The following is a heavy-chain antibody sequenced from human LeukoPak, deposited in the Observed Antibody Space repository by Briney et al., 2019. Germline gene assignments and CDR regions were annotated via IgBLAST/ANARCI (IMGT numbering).Heavy chain of an antibody. Sequence: SETLSLTCAVYGGSFSGYYWSWIRQPPGKGLEWIGSIYHSGSTYYNPSLKSRVTISVDTSKNQFSLKLSSVTAADTAVYYCARDRRGYDYVWGSYRNYFDYWGQGTLVTVSS. CDR3: ARDRRGYDYVWGSYRNYFDY. CDR2: IYHSGST. CDR1: GGSFSGYY. D-gene: IGHD3-16*01. V-gene: IGHV4-34*01. J-gene: IGHJ4*02.